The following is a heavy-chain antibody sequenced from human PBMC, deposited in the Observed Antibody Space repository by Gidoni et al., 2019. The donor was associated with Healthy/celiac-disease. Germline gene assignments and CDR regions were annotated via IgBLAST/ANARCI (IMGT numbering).Heavy chain of an antibody. V-gene: IGHV2-5*01. D-gene: IGHD6-6*01. CDR2: IYWNDDK. CDR1: GFSLSTSGVG. J-gene: IGHJ3*02. Sequence: QITLKESGPTLVKPTQTLTLTCTFSGFSLSTSGVGVGWIRQPPGKALEWLALIYWNDDKRYSPSLKSRLTITKDTSKNQVVLTMTNMDPVDTATYYCAHRLRAARPARGHAFDIWGQGTMVTVSS. CDR3: AHRLRAARPARGHAFDI.